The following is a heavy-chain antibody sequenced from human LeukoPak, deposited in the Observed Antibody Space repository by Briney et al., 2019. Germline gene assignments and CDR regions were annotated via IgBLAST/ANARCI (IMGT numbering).Heavy chain of an antibody. Sequence: PGGSLRLSCAASGFTFSSYAMSWARQAPGKGLEWVSAISGSGGSTYYADSVKGRFTISRDNSKNTLYLQMNSLRAEDTAVYYCAKSATIFGVVTPFDYWGQGTLVTVSS. CDR1: GFTFSSYA. CDR3: AKSATIFGVVTPFDY. D-gene: IGHD3-3*01. V-gene: IGHV3-23*01. J-gene: IGHJ4*02. CDR2: ISGSGGST.